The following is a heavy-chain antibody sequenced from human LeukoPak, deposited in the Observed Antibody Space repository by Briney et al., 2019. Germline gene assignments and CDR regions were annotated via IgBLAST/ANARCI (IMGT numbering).Heavy chain of an antibody. Sequence: GGSLRLSWAASGFTFSSYGMHWVRQAPGKGLEWVAFIRYDGSNKYYADSVKGRFTISRDNSKNTLYLQMNSLRAEDTAVYYCAKNAYGYCSGGSCYLNPYYYYYMDVWGKGTTVTISS. J-gene: IGHJ6*03. CDR2: IRYDGSNK. CDR1: GFTFSSYG. D-gene: IGHD2-15*01. V-gene: IGHV3-30*02. CDR3: AKNAYGYCSGGSCYLNPYYYYYMDV.